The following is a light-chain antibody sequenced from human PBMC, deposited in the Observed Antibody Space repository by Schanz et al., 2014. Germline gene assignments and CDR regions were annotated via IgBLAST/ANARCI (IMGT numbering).Light chain of an antibody. J-gene: IGLJ3*02. CDR2: RND. CDR1: SSNIGTNY. CDR3: ATWDDGLTARV. V-gene: IGLV1-47*01. Sequence: QSVLTQLPSASGTPGQRVTISCSGSSSNIGTNYVYWYQQLPGTAPKLLIYRNDQRPSGVPDRFSGSKSGTSASLAIIGLQSEDEADYYCATWDDGLTARVFGGGTKLTVL.